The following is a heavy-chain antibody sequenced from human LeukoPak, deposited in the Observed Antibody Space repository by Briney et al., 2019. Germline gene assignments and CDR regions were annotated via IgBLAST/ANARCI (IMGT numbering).Heavy chain of an antibody. CDR1: GFTSSNYS. D-gene: IGHD5-12*01. V-gene: IGHV3-21*01. CDR3: ARDGGYPYYFDY. CDR2: ISSSSSYI. J-gene: IGHJ4*02. Sequence: GGSLRLSCAASGFTSSNYSMNWVRQAPGKGLEWVSSISSSSSYIYYADSVKGRFTISRDNAKNSLYLQMNSLRAEDTAVYYCARDGGYPYYFDYWGQGTLVTVSS.